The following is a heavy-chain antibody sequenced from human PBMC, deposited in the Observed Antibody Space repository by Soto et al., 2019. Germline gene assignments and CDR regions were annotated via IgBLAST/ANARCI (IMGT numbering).Heavy chain of an antibody. CDR3: ALHSFDYDFWSGPAVDWFDL. V-gene: IGHV4-59*08. CDR2: IYYSGST. CDR1: GGSISSYY. Sequence: SETLSLTCTVSGGSISSYYWSWIRQPPGKGLEWIGYIYYSGSTNYSPSLKSRVTISVDTSKNQFSLKLSSVTAADTAVYYCALHSFDYDFWSGPAVDWFDLWGQGTLVTVSS. J-gene: IGHJ5*02. D-gene: IGHD3-3*01.